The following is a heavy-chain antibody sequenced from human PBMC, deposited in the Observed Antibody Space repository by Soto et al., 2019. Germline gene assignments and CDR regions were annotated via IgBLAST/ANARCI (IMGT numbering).Heavy chain of an antibody. Sequence: SXKVAFKGTGYTXTSYHMHLVRQTPRQGLEWMGISKPSGGSTSYAKKFQGRVTMTRDTSTSKVYMELSSMRSEHTAVYYCAREGLGGDSYDAFDIWGQGTMGTV. CDR3: AREGLGGDSYDAFDI. D-gene: IGHD2-21*02. V-gene: IGHV1-46*01. J-gene: IGHJ3*02. CDR1: GYTXTSYH. CDR2: SKPSGGST.